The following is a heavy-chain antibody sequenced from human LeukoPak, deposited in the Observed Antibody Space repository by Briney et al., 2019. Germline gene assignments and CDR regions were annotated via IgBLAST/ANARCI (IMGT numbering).Heavy chain of an antibody. V-gene: IGHV4-39*02. CDR2: IYYSGST. Sequence: PSETLSLTCTVSGGSISSSSYYWGWIRQPPGKGLEWIGSIYYSGSTYYNPSLKSRVTISVDTSKNQFSLKLSSVTAADTAVYYCAREGTYCSSTSCYDYWGQGTLVTASS. D-gene: IGHD2-2*01. CDR3: AREGTYCSSTSCYDY. J-gene: IGHJ4*02. CDR1: GGSISSSSYY.